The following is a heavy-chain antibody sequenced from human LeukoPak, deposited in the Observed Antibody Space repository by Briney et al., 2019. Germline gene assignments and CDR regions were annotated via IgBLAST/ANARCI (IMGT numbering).Heavy chain of an antibody. CDR2: ISYDGSNK. Sequence: GGSLRLSCAASGFTFSSYGMHWVRQAPGKGLEWVAVISYDGSNKYYADSVKGRFTISRDNSKNTLYLQRNSLRAEDTAVYYCAKDSDLVGAIYWGQGTLVTVSS. CDR3: AKDSDLVGAIY. J-gene: IGHJ4*02. CDR1: GFTFSSYG. D-gene: IGHD1-26*01. V-gene: IGHV3-30*18.